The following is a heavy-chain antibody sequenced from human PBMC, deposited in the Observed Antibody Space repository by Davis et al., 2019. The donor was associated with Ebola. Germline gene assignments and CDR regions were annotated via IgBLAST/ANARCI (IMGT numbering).Heavy chain of an antibody. D-gene: IGHD6-19*01. J-gene: IGHJ4*02. CDR2: IIPIFGTA. CDR1: GYTFTSYG. CDR3: ARATFGYNSGWYADY. Sequence: AASVKVSCKASGYTFTSYGISWVRQAPGQGLEWMGGIIPIFGTANYAQKFQGRVTITADESTSTAYLDLSSLRSDDTAVFYCARATFGYNSGWYADYWGQGTLVTVSS. V-gene: IGHV1-69*13.